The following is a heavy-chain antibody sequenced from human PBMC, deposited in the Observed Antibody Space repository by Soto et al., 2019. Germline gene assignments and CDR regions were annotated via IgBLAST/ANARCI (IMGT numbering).Heavy chain of an antibody. CDR1: GFTFSSYA. Sequence: PGGSLRLSCAASGFTFSSYAMSWVRQAPGKGLEWVSAISGSGGSTYYADSVKGRFTTSRDNSKNTLYLQVNSLRAEDTAVYYCAKDRGGYFQHWGQGTLVTVSS. CDR3: AKDRGGYFQH. J-gene: IGHJ1*01. D-gene: IGHD3-10*01. V-gene: IGHV3-23*01. CDR2: ISGSGGST.